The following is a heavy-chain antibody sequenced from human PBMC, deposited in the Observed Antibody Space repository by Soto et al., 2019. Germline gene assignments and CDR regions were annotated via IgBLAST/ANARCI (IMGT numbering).Heavy chain of an antibody. J-gene: IGHJ5*02. V-gene: IGHV4-31*03. Sequence: SETLSLTCTVSGGSISSGGYYWSWIRQHPGKGLEWIGYIYYSGSTNYNPSLKSRVTISVDTSKNQFSLKLSSVTAAGTAVYYCARDLYYCSSTSCYSRGFDPWGQGTLVTVPS. CDR3: ARDLYYCSSTSCYSRGFDP. CDR1: GGSISSGGYY. D-gene: IGHD2-2*01. CDR2: IYYSGST.